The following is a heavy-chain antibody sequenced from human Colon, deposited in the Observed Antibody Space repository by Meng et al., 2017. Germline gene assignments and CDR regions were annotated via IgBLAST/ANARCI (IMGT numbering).Heavy chain of an antibody. CDR2: IYDYGRT. Sequence: PLEELGQGVVQPSGTLSPTFTVSGGPFASGNFWGWVRQTPGKGLEWIGEIYDYGRTNYNPSLMSRVTISIDKSKSQFSLDLSSVIAADTAVYYCCGGIAGTGRPLYFDYWGQGTLVTVSS. D-gene: IGHD1-14*01. CDR1: GGPFASGNF. V-gene: IGHV4-4*02. CDR3: CGGIAGTGRPLYFDY. J-gene: IGHJ4*02.